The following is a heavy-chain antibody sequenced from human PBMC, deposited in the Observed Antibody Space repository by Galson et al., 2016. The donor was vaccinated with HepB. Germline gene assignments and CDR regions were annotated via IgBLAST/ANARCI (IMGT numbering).Heavy chain of an antibody. J-gene: IGHJ4*02. CDR1: GLTLATYG. CDR2: ISASGGTT. D-gene: IGHD4/OR15-4a*01. Sequence: SLRLSCAVSGLTLATYGMSWVRQSPGKGLEWVSGISASGGTTDYADSVKGRFTISRDNSMKTLDLNMNNLRADDSAVYYCVKAPGTYCSGANCYFVYWGQGTLVTVSS. V-gene: IGHV3-23*01. CDR3: VKAPGTYCSGANCYFVY.